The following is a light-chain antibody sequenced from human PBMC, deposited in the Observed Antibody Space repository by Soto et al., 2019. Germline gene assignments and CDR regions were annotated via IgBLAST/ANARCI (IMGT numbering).Light chain of an antibody. CDR1: QSISSY. CDR3: QQSYSTPWT. V-gene: IGKV1-39*01. Sequence: DIQMTQSPSSLSASVGDRVTITCRASQSISSYLNWYQQKPGKAPKLLIYAASSLQSGVPSRFSGSGSGTDFTLTITSLHPEDFATYYYQQSYSTPWTFGQGTKVEIK. J-gene: IGKJ1*01. CDR2: AAS.